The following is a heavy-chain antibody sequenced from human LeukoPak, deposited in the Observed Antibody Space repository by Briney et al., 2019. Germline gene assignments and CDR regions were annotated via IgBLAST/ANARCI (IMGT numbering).Heavy chain of an antibody. CDR2: INPNSGGT. CDR3: ARDQVARDIVVVLTATGTIDY. V-gene: IGHV1-2*02. Sequence: GASVKVSRKASGYTFTGHYMHWVRQAPGHGLEWMGWINPNSGGTTYAQKFQGRVTMTRDTSISTAYMELSSLGSDDTAEYFCARDQVARDIVVVLTATGTIDYWGQGTLVTVSS. J-gene: IGHJ4*02. D-gene: IGHD2-15*01. CDR1: GYTFTGHY.